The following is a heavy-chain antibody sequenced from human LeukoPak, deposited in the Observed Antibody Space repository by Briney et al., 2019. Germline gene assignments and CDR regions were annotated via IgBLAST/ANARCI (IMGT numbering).Heavy chain of an antibody. D-gene: IGHD3-10*01. CDR1: GFTFSSYW. CDR2: ISGSGHST. J-gene: IGHJ3*02. V-gene: IGHV3-21*01. CDR3: ARGSESYYKDTFDI. Sequence: GGSLRLSCAASGFTFSSYWMHWVRQAPGKGLEWVSAISGSGHSTYYADSVKGRFTISRDNAKNSLYLQMNSLRAEDTAVYYCARGSESYYKDTFDIWGQGTLVTVSS.